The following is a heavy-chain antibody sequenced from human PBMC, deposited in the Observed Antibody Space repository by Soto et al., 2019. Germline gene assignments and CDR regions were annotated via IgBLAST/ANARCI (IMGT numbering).Heavy chain of an antibody. J-gene: IGHJ6*02. CDR1: GFTFNDYS. CDR3: VRAGHVFDVHYYGMDL. D-gene: IGHD3-10*01. V-gene: IGHV3-21*01. Sequence: GSLRLSCEASGFTFNDYSMDWVRQAPEKGLEWVSSISSSGTYIYYADSVKGRFAISRDNANNAMYLQMDTLRAEDTAVYYCVRAGHVFDVHYYGMDLWGQGTTVTV. CDR2: ISSSGTYI.